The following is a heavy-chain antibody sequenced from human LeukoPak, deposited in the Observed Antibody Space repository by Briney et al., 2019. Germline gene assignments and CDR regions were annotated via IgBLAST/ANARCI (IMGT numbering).Heavy chain of an antibody. CDR1: GGSISRYY. V-gene: IGHV4-59*01. D-gene: IGHD5-18*01. CDR2: IYYSGST. Sequence: SETLSLTCTVSGGSISRYYWSWIRQPPGKGLEWIGYIYYSGSTNYNPSLKSRVTISVDTSKNQFSLKLSSVTAADTAVYYCARERRAMAHFFDYWGQGTLVTVSS. CDR3: ARERRAMAHFFDY. J-gene: IGHJ4*02.